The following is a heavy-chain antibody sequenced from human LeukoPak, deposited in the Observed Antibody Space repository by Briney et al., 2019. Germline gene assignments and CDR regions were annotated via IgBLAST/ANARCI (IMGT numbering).Heavy chain of an antibody. CDR1: GGSFSGYY. Sequence: SETLSLTCAVYGGSFSGYYWSWIRQPPGKGLEWIGYIYYSGSTNYNPSLKSRVTISVDTSKNQFSLKLSSVTAADTAVYYCARHLPGATYADYWGQGTLVTVSS. CDR3: ARHLPGATYADY. J-gene: IGHJ4*02. V-gene: IGHV4-59*08. CDR2: IYYSGST. D-gene: IGHD1-26*01.